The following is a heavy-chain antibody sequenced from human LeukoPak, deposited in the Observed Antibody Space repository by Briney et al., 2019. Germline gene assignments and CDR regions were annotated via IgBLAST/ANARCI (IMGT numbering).Heavy chain of an antibody. CDR1: GYTFTGYY. CDR3: ARGEVAAAGSSDAFDI. CDR2: INPNSGGT. J-gene: IGHJ3*02. D-gene: IGHD6-13*01. V-gene: IGHV1-2*04. Sequence: WASVKVSCKASGYTFTGYYMHWVRQAPGQGLEWMGWINPNSGGTNYAQKFQGWVTMTRDTSISTAYMELSRLRSDDTAVYYCARGEVAAAGSSDAFDIWGQGTMVTVSS.